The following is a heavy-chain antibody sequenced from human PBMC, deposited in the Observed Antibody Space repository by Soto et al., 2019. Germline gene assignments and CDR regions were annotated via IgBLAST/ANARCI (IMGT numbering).Heavy chain of an antibody. CDR2: ISYDGSNE. CDR3: ARGSAGHYNSGTLLD. CDR1: GFTFSTYA. Sequence: QVQVVESGGGVVQPGRSLRLSCAASGFTFSTYAMHWVRQAPGKGLEWVAVISYDGSNEYYVDSVKGRFTISRDNSKNTLELQMNSLREEDRAVYYCARGSAGHYNSGTLLDWGEGALVTVSS. J-gene: IGHJ4*02. D-gene: IGHD3-10*01. V-gene: IGHV3-30-3*01.